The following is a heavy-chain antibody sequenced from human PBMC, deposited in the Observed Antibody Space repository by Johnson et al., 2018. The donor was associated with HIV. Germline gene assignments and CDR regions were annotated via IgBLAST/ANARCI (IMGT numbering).Heavy chain of an antibody. CDR1: GFTFDDYG. CDR2: INWNGGST. J-gene: IGHJ3*02. CDR3: AKALGIVVVLDAFDI. V-gene: IGHV3-20*04. D-gene: IGHD3-22*01. Sequence: VQLVESGGTVIRPGGSLRLSCVASGFTFDDYGMSWVRQAPGKGLEWVSGINWNGGSTGYADSVKGRFTISRDNSKNSLYLQMNSLRAEDTALYYCAKALGIVVVLDAFDIWGQGTMVTVSS.